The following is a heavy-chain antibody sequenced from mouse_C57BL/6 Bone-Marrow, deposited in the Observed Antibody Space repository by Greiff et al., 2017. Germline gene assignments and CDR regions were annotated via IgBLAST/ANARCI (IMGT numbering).Heavy chain of an antibody. D-gene: IGHD2-4*01. CDR2: MHPNGGSP. CDR1: GYTFTNYW. Sequence: QVQLQQPGAELVKPGASVKLSCKASGYTFTNYWMHWVKQRPGQGLEWIGMMHPNGGSPDYNEKFKSEATLSVDKSSRTAYMELSSLTSEDSAVYYCARSYDCSDYAMDYWGQGTSVTVSS. CDR3: ARSYDCSDYAMDY. V-gene: IGHV1-64*01. J-gene: IGHJ4*01.